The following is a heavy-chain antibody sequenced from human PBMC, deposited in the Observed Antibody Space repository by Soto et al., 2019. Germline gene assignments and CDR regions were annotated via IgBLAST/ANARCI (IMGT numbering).Heavy chain of an antibody. D-gene: IGHD6-13*01. J-gene: IGHJ5*02. CDR2: INPSGGST. CDR3: ARAIPSSSWSNWFDP. CDR1: GYTFTSYY. Sequence: QVQLVQSGAEVKKPGASVKVSCKASGYTFTSYYMHWVRQAPGQGLEWMGIINPSGGSTSCAQKFQGRVTMTRDTSTSTVYMELSSLRSEDTAVYYCARAIPSSSWSNWFDPWGQGTLVTVSS. V-gene: IGHV1-46*01.